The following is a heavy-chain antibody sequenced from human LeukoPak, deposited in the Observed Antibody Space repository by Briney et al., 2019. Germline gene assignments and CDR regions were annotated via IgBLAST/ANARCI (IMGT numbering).Heavy chain of an antibody. D-gene: IGHD6-13*01. V-gene: IGHV4-38-2*02. J-gene: IGHJ5*02. CDR2: IYHTGST. CDR3: ARGYSSSWYLNWFDP. CDR1: GYSISSGYY. Sequence: SETLSLTCTFAGYSISSGYYWAWLWQTPGRGLECIGNIYHTGSTYYNPSLKSRVTISVDTSRNQFSLKLNSVTAADTAVYYCARGYSSSWYLNWFDPWGQGTLVTVSS.